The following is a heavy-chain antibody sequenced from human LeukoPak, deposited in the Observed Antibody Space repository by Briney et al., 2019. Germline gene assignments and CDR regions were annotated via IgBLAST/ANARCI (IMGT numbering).Heavy chain of an antibody. V-gene: IGHV5-51*01. CDR1: GYTFSTFW. Sequence: GEPLKISCKASGYTFSTFWVAWVRQIPGKGLEWMGIIYPGDSEIKYSPSSEGQITISVDKSSNTAYLQWTSLKASDTAMYYCASPSSEIPIWGQGTLVTVSS. J-gene: IGHJ4*02. CDR3: ASPSSEIPI. D-gene: IGHD3-10*01. CDR2: IYPGDSEI.